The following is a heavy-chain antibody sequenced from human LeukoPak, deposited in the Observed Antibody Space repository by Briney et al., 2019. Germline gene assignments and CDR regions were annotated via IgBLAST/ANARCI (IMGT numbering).Heavy chain of an antibody. J-gene: IGHJ4*02. CDR1: GFTFDDYA. D-gene: IGHD6-19*01. V-gene: IGHV3-9*03. Sequence: GGSLRLSCAASGFTFDDYAMHWVRQAPGKGLEWVSGISWNSGSIGYADSVKGRFTISRDNAKNSLYLQMNSLRAEDMALYYCAKGSSGWYYYFDYWGQGTLATVFS. CDR2: ISWNSGSI. CDR3: AKGSSGWYYYFDY.